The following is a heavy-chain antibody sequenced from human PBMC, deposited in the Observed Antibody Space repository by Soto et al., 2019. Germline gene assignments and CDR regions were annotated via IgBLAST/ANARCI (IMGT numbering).Heavy chain of an antibody. CDR3: ARDPRYSGYDSRLDY. Sequence: GGSLRLSCAASGFTFSSYAMHWVRQAPGKGLEWVAVISYDGSNKYYADSVKGRFTTSRDNSKNTLYLQMNSLRAEDTAVYYCARDPRYSGYDSRLDYWGQGTLVTVSS. D-gene: IGHD5-12*01. J-gene: IGHJ4*02. CDR2: ISYDGSNK. CDR1: GFTFSSYA. V-gene: IGHV3-30-3*01.